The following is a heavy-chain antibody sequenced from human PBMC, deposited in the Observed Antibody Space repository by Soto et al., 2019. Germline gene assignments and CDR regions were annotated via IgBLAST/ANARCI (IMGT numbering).Heavy chain of an antibody. J-gene: IGHJ4*02. CDR2: KYDTGST. CDR3: ARGWSSSWPY. D-gene: IGHD6-13*01. CDR1: SGSIIIYF. Sequence: SETLYLTCTVSSGSIIIYFWSWIRQAPGKGLEWIAFKYDTGSTNYNPSLKGRVSISVDASKNQISLTVNSVTAADTAVYYCARGWSSSWPYWGQGILVTVSS. V-gene: IGHV4-59*01.